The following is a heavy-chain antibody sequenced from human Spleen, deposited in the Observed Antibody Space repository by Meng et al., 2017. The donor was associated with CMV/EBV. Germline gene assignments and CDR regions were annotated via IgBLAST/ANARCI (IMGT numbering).Heavy chain of an antibody. CDR3: ARGRDYYDSSVDY. Sequence: AVSGGSISSSTWWSWVRQPPGKGLEWIGEIYHSGSTNYNPSLKSRVTISVDKSKNQFSLKLSSVTAADTAVYYCARGRDYYDSSVDYWGQGTLVTVSS. V-gene: IGHV4-4*02. CDR1: GGSISSSTW. D-gene: IGHD3-22*01. J-gene: IGHJ4*02. CDR2: IYHSGST.